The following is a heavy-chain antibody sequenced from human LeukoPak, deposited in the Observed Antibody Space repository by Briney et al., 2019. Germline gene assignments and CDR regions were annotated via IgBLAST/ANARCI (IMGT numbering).Heavy chain of an antibody. D-gene: IGHD4-11*01. V-gene: IGHV4-34*01. Sequence: SETLSLTCAVYSGSFSGYYWSWIRQPPGKGLEWIGEINHSGSTNYNPSLKSRVTISVDTSKNQFSLKLSSVTAADTAVYYCARGYCSNPDYWGQGTLVTVSS. CDR1: SGSFSGYY. CDR2: INHSGST. CDR3: ARGYCSNPDY. J-gene: IGHJ4*02.